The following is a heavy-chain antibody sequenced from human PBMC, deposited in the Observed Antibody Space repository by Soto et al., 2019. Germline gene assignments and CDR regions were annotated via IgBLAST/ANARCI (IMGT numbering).Heavy chain of an antibody. CDR2: IYYSGST. D-gene: IGHD4-17*01. V-gene: IGHV4-31*03. CDR3: ARAIEGDYGYFQH. Sequence: QVQLQESGPGLVKPSQTLSLTCTVSGGSISSGGYYWSWIRQHPGKGLEWIGYIYYSGSTYYNPSITSRVTISVDTSKNQFSLKLSSVTAADTAVYYCARAIEGDYGYFQHWGQGTLVTVSS. J-gene: IGHJ1*01. CDR1: GGSISSGGYY.